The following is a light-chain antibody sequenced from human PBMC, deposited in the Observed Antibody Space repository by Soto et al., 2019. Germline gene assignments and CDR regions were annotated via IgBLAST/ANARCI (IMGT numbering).Light chain of an antibody. J-gene: IGKJ1*01. CDR3: QQYGSSPWT. Sequence: EIVLTQSPGTLSLPPGERATLSCRASQSVSSNYLAWYQQKPGQAPRLLIYGASSRATGIPDRFSGSGSGTDFTVTISRLEPEDFALYYCQQYGSSPWTFGQGTKVEIK. CDR2: GAS. V-gene: IGKV3-20*01. CDR1: QSVSSNY.